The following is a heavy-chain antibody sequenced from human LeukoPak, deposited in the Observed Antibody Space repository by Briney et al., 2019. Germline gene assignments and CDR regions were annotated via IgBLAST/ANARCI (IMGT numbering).Heavy chain of an antibody. J-gene: IGHJ6*02. CDR2: IGIACDT. CDR3: ARDPSGYGMDV. V-gene: IGHV3-13*01. CDR1: GFSFSTYD. Sequence: GGSLRLSCAASGFSFSTYDLQWVRQVAGKGLEWVSAIGIACDTHYQGSVKGRFTISRDNAKNCVYLEMNNLSAGDTAVYYCARDPSGYGMDVWGQGTTVIVSS.